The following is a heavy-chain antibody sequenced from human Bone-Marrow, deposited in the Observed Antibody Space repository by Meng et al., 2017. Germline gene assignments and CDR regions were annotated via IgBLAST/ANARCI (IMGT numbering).Heavy chain of an antibody. D-gene: IGHD4-17*01. J-gene: IGHJ6*02. Sequence: GGSLRLSCKASGYTFTSYYMHWVRQAPGQGLEWMGIINPSGGSTSYAQKFQGRVTMTRDTSTSTVYMELSSLRSEDTAVYYCARVGFATVTTGPPADYGMDVWGQGTTVTVSS. V-gene: IGHV1-46*01. CDR2: INPSGGST. CDR3: ARVGFATVTTGPPADYGMDV. CDR1: GYTFTSYY.